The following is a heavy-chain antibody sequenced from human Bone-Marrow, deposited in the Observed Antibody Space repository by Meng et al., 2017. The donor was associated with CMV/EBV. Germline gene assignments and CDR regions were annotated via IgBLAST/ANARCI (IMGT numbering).Heavy chain of an antibody. CDR3: ARDRNYYDRSGFYATLGYDY. V-gene: IGHV3-74*01. J-gene: IGHJ4*02. CDR2: INSDGSST. D-gene: IGHD3-22*01. CDR1: GFTFSSYW. Sequence: GESLKISCAASGFTFSSYWMHWVRQAPGKGLVWVSRINSDGSSTSYADSVKGRFTISRDNAKNTLYLQMNSLRAEDTAVYYCARDRNYYDRSGFYATLGYDYWGQGTLVTVSS.